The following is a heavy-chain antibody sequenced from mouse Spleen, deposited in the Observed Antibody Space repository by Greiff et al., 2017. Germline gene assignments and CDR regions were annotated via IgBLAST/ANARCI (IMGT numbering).Heavy chain of an antibody. Sequence: VQLQQPGTELVKPGASVKMSCKASGYTFTDYYMNWVKQSHGKSLEWIGVINPYNGGTSYNQKFKGKATLTVDESSSTAYMQLSSLTSEDSAVYYCAREDYYGSSSFAYWGQGTLVTVSA. CDR3: AREDYYGSSSFAY. D-gene: IGHD1-1*01. CDR2: INPYNGGT. CDR1: GYTFTDYY. V-gene: IGHV1-19*01. J-gene: IGHJ3*01.